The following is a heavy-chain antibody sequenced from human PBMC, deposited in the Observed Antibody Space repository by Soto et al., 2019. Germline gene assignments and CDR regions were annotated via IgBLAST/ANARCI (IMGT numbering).Heavy chain of an antibody. J-gene: IGHJ4*02. V-gene: IGHV3-74*01. D-gene: IGHD2-15*01. Sequence: EVQLVESGGGLVQPGESLRLSCAASGFTFSNYLMHWVRQAPGEGLVWVSRIDSDGSRITYADFVTGRFTISRHNAKNTVYLHMNSLTAEDTAVYYCVRASLVVAVATREDFWGQGTLVTVSS. CDR2: IDSDGSRI. CDR1: GFTFSNYL. CDR3: VRASLVVAVATREDF.